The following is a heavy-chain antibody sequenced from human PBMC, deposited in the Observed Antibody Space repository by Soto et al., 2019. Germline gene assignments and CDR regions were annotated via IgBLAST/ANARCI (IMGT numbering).Heavy chain of an antibody. Sequence: QVQLQQSGPGLVKPSQTLSLTCTVSGGSISYEYYHWTWIRQSPGKGLEWIGYIHYSGSIIYNPSFKSRVTISVDTSKSKFSLQLSSVTAADTAVYFCAREDDGGDRDYYGLDVWGQGTTVTVSS. J-gene: IGHJ6*02. V-gene: IGHV4-30-4*08. CDR3: AREDDGGDRDYYGLDV. D-gene: IGHD2-21*02. CDR1: GGSISYEYYH. CDR2: IHYSGSI.